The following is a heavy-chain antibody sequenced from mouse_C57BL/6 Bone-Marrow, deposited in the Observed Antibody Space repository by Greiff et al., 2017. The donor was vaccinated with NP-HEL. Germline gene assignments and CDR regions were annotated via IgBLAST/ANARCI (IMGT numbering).Heavy chain of an antibody. CDR2: IDPSDSYT. V-gene: IGHV1-59*01. D-gene: IGHD2-5*01. J-gene: IGHJ3*01. Sequence: VQLQQPGAELVRPGTSVKLSCKASGYTFTSYWMHWVKQRPGQGLEWIGVIDPSDSYTNYNQKLKGKATLTLDTSSSTAYMQLSSRTSEDSAVYYCARKDYYSNPFAYWGQGTLVTVSA. CDR1: GYTFTSYW. CDR3: ARKDYYSNPFAY.